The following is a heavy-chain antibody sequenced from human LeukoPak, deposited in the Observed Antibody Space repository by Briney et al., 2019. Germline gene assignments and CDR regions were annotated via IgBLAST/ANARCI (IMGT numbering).Heavy chain of an antibody. Sequence: SETLSLTCTVSGGSISSSSYYWGWIRQPPGKGLEWIGSIYYSGSTSYNPSLKSRVTISVDTSKNQFSLKLSSVTAAATAVYYCARRRGNSSFGAFDIWGQGTMVTVSS. J-gene: IGHJ3*02. CDR2: IYYSGST. D-gene: IGHD4-23*01. CDR3: ARRRGNSSFGAFDI. V-gene: IGHV4-39*01. CDR1: GGSISSSSYY.